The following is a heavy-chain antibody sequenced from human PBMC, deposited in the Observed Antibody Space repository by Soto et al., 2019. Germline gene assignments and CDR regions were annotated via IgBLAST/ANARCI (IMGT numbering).Heavy chain of an antibody. CDR1: GFTFSNSA. J-gene: IGHJ3*02. CDR2: ISGSGGNT. D-gene: IGHD6-19*01. Sequence: PGGSLRLSCATSGFTFSNSAMSWVRQAPGKGLEWVSAISGSGGNTYYADSVKGRFTISRDNSKNTLYLQMNSLRAEDTAVYYCAKDLTRWLVPDAFDIWGQGTMLTVSS. CDR3: AKDLTRWLVPDAFDI. V-gene: IGHV3-23*01.